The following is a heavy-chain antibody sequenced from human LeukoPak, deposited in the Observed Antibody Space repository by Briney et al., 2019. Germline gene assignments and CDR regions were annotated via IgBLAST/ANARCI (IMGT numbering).Heavy chain of an antibody. CDR1: GFTFRNYW. J-gene: IGHJ4*02. CDR3: VGGYDPHY. V-gene: IGHV3-74*01. D-gene: IGHD2-8*02. Sequence: GGSLRLSCAASGFTFRNYWMSWVRQDPGKGLVWVSRINSDGSDTSYADSVKGRLTISRDNAKNTLYLQMNSLRAEDTAIYYCVGGYDPHYWGQGTLVTVSS. CDR2: INSDGSDT.